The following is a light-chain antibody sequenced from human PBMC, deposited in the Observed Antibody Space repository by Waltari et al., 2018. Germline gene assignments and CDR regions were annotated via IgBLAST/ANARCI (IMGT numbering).Light chain of an antibody. CDR2: AAS. J-gene: IGKJ4*01. CDR3: QQADSFPPLT. V-gene: IGKV1-12*01. CDR1: QDIKTW. Sequence: SLGDRVTITCRASQDIKTWLAWYQHKPGKAPKLLVSAASSLQSGVPSRFSGSGSGTDFTLTISNLQPEDFATYYCQQADSFPPLTFGGGTKVEIK.